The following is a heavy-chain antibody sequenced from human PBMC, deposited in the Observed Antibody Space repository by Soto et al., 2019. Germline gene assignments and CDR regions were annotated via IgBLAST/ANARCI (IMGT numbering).Heavy chain of an antibody. Sequence: GGSLRLSCAASGFTFSSYSMNWVRQAPGKGLEWVSSISSSSSYIYYADSVKGRFTISRDNAKNSLYLQMNSLRAEDTAVYYCARVLKAPCSGGSCYNNAFDTRGQGKRVTVSS. CDR3: ARVLKAPCSGGSCYNNAFDT. V-gene: IGHV3-21*01. D-gene: IGHD2-15*01. CDR2: ISSSSSYI. J-gene: IGHJ3*02. CDR1: GFTFSSYS.